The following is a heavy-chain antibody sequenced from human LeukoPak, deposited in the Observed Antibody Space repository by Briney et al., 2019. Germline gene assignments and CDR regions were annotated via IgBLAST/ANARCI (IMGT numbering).Heavy chain of an antibody. V-gene: IGHV1-2*02. J-gene: IGHJ4*02. CDR2: INPNSGGT. D-gene: IGHD6-13*01. CDR3: AREVWIAAAGNFLQY. Sequence: ASVKVSCKASGYTFTGYYMHWVRQAPGQGLEWMGWINPNSGGTNYAQKFQGRVTMTRDTSISTAYMELSRLRSDDTAVYYCAREVWIAAAGNFLQYWGQGTLVTVSS. CDR1: GYTFTGYY.